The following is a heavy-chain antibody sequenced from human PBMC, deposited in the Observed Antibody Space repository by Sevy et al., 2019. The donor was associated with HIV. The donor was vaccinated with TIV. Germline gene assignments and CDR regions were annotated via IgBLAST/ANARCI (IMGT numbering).Heavy chain of an antibody. Sequence: GGSLRLSCAASGFTFSTYTMNWVRQAPGKGLEWVSSISSSSNYIYYADSVKGRFTISRDNAKNSLYLQMNSLRAEDTAVYYCARPYGSGSWEAFDIWGQGTMVTSSS. J-gene: IGHJ3*02. D-gene: IGHD3-10*01. V-gene: IGHV3-21*01. CDR1: GFTFSTYT. CDR3: ARPYGSGSWEAFDI. CDR2: ISSSSNYI.